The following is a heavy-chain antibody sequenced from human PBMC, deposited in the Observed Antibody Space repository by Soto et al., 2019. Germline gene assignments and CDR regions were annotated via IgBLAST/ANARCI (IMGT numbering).Heavy chain of an antibody. CDR3: ARGYCTNGVCYKSSYWYFDL. CDR1: GGSISSGGYY. CDR2: IYYSGST. Sequence: QVQLQESGPGLVKPSQTLSLTCTVSGGSISSGGYYWSWIRQHPGKGLEWIGYIYYSGSTYYNPSLKRRVTISVDTSKNQFSLKLSSGTAADTAVYYCARGYCTNGVCYKSSYWYFDLWGRGTLVTVSS. V-gene: IGHV4-31*03. J-gene: IGHJ2*01. D-gene: IGHD2-8*01.